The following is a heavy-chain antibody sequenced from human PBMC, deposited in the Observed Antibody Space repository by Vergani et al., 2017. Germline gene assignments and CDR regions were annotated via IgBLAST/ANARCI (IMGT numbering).Heavy chain of an antibody. CDR1: GGSISSYY. CDR2: IYYSGST. D-gene: IGHD3-22*01. CDR3: ARVPPNYYDSSGSAFDI. Sequence: QVQLQESGPGLVKPSETLSLTCTVSGGSISSYYWSWIRQPPGKGLEWIGYIYYSGSTNYNPSLKSRVTISVDTSKNQFSLKLSSVIAADTAVYYCARVPPNYYDSSGSAFDIWGQGTMVTVSS. V-gene: IGHV4-59*01. J-gene: IGHJ3*02.